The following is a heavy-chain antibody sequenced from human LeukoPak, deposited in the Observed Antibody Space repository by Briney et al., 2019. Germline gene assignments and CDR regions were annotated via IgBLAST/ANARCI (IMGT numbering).Heavy chain of an antibody. CDR2: ISGNGGST. D-gene: IGHD1-26*01. CDR3: AKEKGANGLFDC. Sequence: GGSLRLSCAASGFTFRSSAMIWVRQAPGKGLEWVSAISGNGGSTYYGDSVKGRFTISRDNSKSILFLQMNSLRAEDTAVYYCAKEKGANGLFDCWGQGTLVTVSS. J-gene: IGHJ4*02. V-gene: IGHV3-23*01. CDR1: GFTFRSSA.